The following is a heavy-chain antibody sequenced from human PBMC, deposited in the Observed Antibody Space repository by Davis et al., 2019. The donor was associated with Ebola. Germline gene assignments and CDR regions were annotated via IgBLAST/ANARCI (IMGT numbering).Heavy chain of an antibody. J-gene: IGHJ5*02. CDR2: IIPILGIA. V-gene: IGHV1-69*04. CDR3: ARGITMVRENWFDP. D-gene: IGHD3-10*01. CDR1: GGTFSSYA. Sequence: SVKVSCKASGGTFSSYAISWVRQAPGQGLEWMGRIIPILGIANYAQKFQGRVTMTTDTSTSTAYMELRSLRSDDTAVYYCARGITMVRENWFDPWGQGTLVTVSS.